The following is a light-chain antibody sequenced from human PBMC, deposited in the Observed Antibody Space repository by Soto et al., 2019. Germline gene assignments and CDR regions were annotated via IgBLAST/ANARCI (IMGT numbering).Light chain of an antibody. CDR2: DVS. J-gene: IGLJ2*01. Sequence: QSALTQPASVSGSPGQSITISCTGTSSDVGGYNYVSWYQQHPGKAPKLMIYDVSDRPSGVSNRFSGSKSGNTASLTISRLLAEDEADYYCSSYTSSSTLVIFGGGTKLTVL. V-gene: IGLV2-14*01. CDR3: SSYTSSSTLVI. CDR1: SSDVGGYNY.